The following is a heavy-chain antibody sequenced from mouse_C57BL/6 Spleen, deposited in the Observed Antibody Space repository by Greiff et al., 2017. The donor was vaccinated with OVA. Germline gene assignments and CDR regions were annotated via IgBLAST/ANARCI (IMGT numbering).Heavy chain of an antibody. CDR2: INPNNGGT. D-gene: IGHD2-4*01. J-gene: IGHJ2*01. CDR1: GYTFTDYN. Sequence: EVQLQQSGPELVKPGASVKMSCKASGYTFTDYNMHWVKQSHGKSREWIGYINPNNGGTSYNQKFKGKATLTVNKSSSTAYMELRSLTSEDSAVYYCARTIYDYDAGDYWGQGTTLTVSS. CDR3: ARTIYDYDAGDY. V-gene: IGHV1-22*01.